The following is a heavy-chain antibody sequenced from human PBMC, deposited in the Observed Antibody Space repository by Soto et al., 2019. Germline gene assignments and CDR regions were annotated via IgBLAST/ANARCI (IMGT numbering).Heavy chain of an antibody. V-gene: IGHV3-23*01. Sequence: EVQLLDSGGGSVQAGGSLRLSCSASGFTFDNYAMSWVRQAPGTGLEWLSTISGRGESAYYADSVKGRFTISRDNXXXXXXXXXXXXXXXXXXXXXXXXXXXXXXXXXINYWGQGTLVTVSS. J-gene: IGHJ4*02. D-gene: IGHD3-3*02. CDR2: ISGRGESA. CDR3: XXXXXXXXXXXINY. CDR1: GFTFDNYA.